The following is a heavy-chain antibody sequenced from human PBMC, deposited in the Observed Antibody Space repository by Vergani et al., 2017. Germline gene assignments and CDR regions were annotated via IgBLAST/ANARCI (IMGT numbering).Heavy chain of an antibody. CDR1: GGSFSGYY. CDR3: ARGGATXSGLGEPHYYYMDV. D-gene: IGHD3-10*01. Sequence: QVQLQQWGAGLLKPSETLSLTCAVYGGSFSGYYWSWIRQPPGKGLEWIGEINHSGSTNYNPSLKSRVTISVDTSKNQFSLKLSSVTAADTAVYYCARGGATXSGLGEPHYYYMDVWGKGTTVTVSS. CDR2: INHSGST. J-gene: IGHJ6*03. V-gene: IGHV4-34*01.